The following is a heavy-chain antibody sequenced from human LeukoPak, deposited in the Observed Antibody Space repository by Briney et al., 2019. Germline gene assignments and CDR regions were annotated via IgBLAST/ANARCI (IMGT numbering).Heavy chain of an antibody. D-gene: IGHD6-25*01. CDR2: INSDGSST. CDR1: GFTFSSYW. V-gene: IGHV3-74*01. Sequence: PGGSLRLSCAASGFTFSSYWMHWVRQAPGKGLVWVSRINSDGSSTSYADSVKGRFTISRDNAKNTLYLQMNSLRAEDTAVYYCARSAPAGFSYYSYYMDVWGKGTTVTISS. CDR3: ARSAPAGFSYYSYYMDV. J-gene: IGHJ6*03.